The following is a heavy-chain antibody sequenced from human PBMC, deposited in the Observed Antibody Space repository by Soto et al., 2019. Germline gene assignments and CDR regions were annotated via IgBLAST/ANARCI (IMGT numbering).Heavy chain of an antibody. D-gene: IGHD3-16*02. Sequence: PSETLSLTCAVYGGSFSGYYWSWIRQPPGKGLEWIGEINHSGSTNYNPSLKSRVTISVDTSKNQFSLKLSSVTAADTAVYYCARYPSYRPHFDYWGQGTLVTVSS. CDR3: ARYPSYRPHFDY. CDR1: GGSFSGYY. V-gene: IGHV4-34*01. J-gene: IGHJ4*02. CDR2: INHSGST.